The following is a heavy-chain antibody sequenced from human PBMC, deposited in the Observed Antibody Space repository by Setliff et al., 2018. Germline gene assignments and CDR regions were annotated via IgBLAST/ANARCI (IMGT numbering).Heavy chain of an antibody. V-gene: IGHV4-4*07. CDR1: GGSIINSYY. J-gene: IGHJ6*02. D-gene: IGHD5-12*01. Sequence: LSLTCTVSGGSIINSYYWSWIRQPAGKGLEWIGRISTSGNTIYNPSLKSRVTVSLDTSKNQFSLKLTSMTAADTAVYYCARDQWVRSPPLYFSYSMDVWGQGTTVTVSS. CDR2: ISTSGNT. CDR3: ARDQWVRSPPLYFSYSMDV.